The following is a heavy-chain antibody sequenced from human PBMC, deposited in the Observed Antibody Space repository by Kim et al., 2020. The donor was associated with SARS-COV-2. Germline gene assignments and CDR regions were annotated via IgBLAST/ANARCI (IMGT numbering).Heavy chain of an antibody. CDR2: ISWNSGSI. CDR3: AKDDSSGTYYYYGMDV. V-gene: IGHV3-9*01. CDR1: GFTFDDYA. D-gene: IGHD6-19*01. Sequence: GGSLRLSCAASGFTFDDYAMHWVRQAPGKGLEWVSGISWNSGSIGYADSVKGRFTISRDNAKNSLYLQMNSLRAEDTALYYCAKDDSSGTYYYYGMDVWGQGTTVTASS. J-gene: IGHJ6*02.